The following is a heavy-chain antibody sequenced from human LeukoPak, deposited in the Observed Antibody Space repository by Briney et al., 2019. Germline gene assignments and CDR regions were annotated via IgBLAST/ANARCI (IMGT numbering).Heavy chain of an antibody. V-gene: IGHV1-2*02. Sequence: ASVKVSCKASGYPFTGYYMHWVRQAPGQGLEWMGWINPNSGGTNYAQKFQGRVTMTRDTSISTAYMELSRLRSDDTAVYYCAREEIAARCFDYWGQGTLVTVSS. CDR2: INPNSGGT. J-gene: IGHJ4*02. CDR1: GYPFTGYY. D-gene: IGHD6-6*01. CDR3: AREEIAARCFDY.